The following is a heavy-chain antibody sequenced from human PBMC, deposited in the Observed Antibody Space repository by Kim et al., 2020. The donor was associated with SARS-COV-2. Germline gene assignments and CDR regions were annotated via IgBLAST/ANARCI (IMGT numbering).Heavy chain of an antibody. CDR2: IYPGDSDT. CDR1: GYSFTTYW. J-gene: IGHJ4*01. CDR3: ARRMSYFGSGSLNYFDY. Sequence: GESLKISCKASGYSFTTYWIGWVRQMPGKGLEWMGIIYPGDSDTRYSPSFQGQVTISADKSISTAYPQRSSLKTSDTAMYYCARRMSYFGSGSLNYFDYW. D-gene: IGHD3-10*01. V-gene: IGHV5-51*01.